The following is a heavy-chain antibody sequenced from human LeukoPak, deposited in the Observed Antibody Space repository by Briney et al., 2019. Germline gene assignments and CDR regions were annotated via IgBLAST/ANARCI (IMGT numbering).Heavy chain of an antibody. V-gene: IGHV1-2*02. CDR3: ARASGPQLAYYFDY. CDR2: INPNSGGT. J-gene: IGHJ4*02. Sequence: ASVKVSCKTSGYTFTNYYMHWVRQAPGQGLEWMGWINPNSGGTNYAQKFQGRVTMTRDTSISTAYMELSRLRSDDTAVYYCARASGPQLAYYFDYWGQGTLVTVSS. D-gene: IGHD2-2*01. CDR1: GYTFTNYY.